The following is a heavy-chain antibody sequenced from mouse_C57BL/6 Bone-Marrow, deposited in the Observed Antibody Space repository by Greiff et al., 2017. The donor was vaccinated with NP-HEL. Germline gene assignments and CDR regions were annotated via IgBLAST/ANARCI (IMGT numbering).Heavy chain of an antibody. V-gene: IGHV5-16*01. CDR2: INYDGSST. CDR3: AREGIYYGSSHWYFDV. Sequence: EVMLVESEGGLVQPGSSMKLSCTASGFTFSDYYMAWVRQVPEKGLEWVANINYDGSSTYYLDSLKSRFIISRDNAKNILYLQMSSLKSEDTATYYCAREGIYYGSSHWYFDVWGTGTTVTVSS. CDR1: GFTFSDYY. D-gene: IGHD1-1*01. J-gene: IGHJ1*03.